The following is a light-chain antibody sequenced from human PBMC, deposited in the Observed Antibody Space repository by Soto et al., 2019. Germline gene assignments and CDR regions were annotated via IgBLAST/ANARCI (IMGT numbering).Light chain of an antibody. CDR2: AAS. Sequence: DIQMTQSPSSLSASVGDRVTITCRASQSIGRYLNWYQQKPGKAPKLLIYAASTLQSGVPSRFSGSGSGTDFTLTISSLQPEDFATYYCQQSYSTPITFGQGTRLEI. CDR3: QQSYSTPIT. V-gene: IGKV1-39*01. J-gene: IGKJ5*01. CDR1: QSIGRY.